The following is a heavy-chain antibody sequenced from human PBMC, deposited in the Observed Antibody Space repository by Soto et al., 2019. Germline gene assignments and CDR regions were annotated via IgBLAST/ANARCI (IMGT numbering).Heavy chain of an antibody. Sequence: ASETLSLTCTVSGGSISTGGYYWNWIRQHPGKGLEWIGYIYYSGSTNYNPSLKSRVTISVDTSKNQFSLKLSSVTAADTAVYYCASTAHSSGWYSGGFDYWGQGTLVTVSS. D-gene: IGHD6-19*01. CDR2: IYYSGST. CDR3: ASTAHSSGWYSGGFDY. V-gene: IGHV4-61*08. CDR1: GGSISTGGYY. J-gene: IGHJ4*02.